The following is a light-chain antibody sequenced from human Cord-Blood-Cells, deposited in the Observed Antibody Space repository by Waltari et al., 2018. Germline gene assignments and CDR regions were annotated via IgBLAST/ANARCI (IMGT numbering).Light chain of an antibody. CDR1: SSDVGSYNL. CDR3: CSYAGSSTWV. Sequence: QSALTQPAPVSGSPGQSITISCTGTSSDVGSYNLVSWYQQHPGKAPQLMIYEGSKRPSGVSKRVSGSKSGNTASLTISGLQAEDEADYYCCSYAGSSTWVFGGGTKLTVL. J-gene: IGLJ3*02. CDR2: EGS. V-gene: IGLV2-23*01.